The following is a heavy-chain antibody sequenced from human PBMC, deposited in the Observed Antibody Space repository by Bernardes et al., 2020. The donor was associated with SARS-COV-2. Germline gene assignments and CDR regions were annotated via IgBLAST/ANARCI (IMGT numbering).Heavy chain of an antibody. CDR3: ARSAGMDV. V-gene: IGHV3-21*04. J-gene: IGHJ6*02. Sequence: GGSLSPSCAASGFSFTSYSMNWVRQAPGKGLEWVSSIISTSRYMYYADSVKGRFTISRDNAKNLVFLQMNSLRAEDTAVFYCARSAGMDVWGQGTMVTVSS. CDR2: IISTSRYM. CDR1: GFSFTSYS.